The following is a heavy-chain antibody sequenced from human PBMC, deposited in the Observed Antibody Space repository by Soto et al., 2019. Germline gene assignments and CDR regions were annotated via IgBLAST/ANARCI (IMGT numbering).Heavy chain of an antibody. J-gene: IGHJ5*01. Sequence: QVQLVESGGGVVQPGTSLRLSCVVSGFTLSNTGVHWVRQAPGKGLEWVAMISHDGFSQHYVDSVGGRFTISRDNSKNTLYLQMDSLRPEDTSVYYCANDWGSRGWFNWFASWGQGTLVIVSS. CDR2: ISHDGFSQ. D-gene: IGHD6-13*01. CDR1: GFTLSNTG. V-gene: IGHV3-30*18. CDR3: ANDWGSRGWFNWFAS.